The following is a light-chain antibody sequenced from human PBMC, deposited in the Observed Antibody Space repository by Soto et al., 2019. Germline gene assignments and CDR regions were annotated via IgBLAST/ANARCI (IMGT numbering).Light chain of an antibody. CDR1: QDISNY. Sequence: IQMTQSPSSLSASVGDRVTITCQASQDISNYLNWYQQKPGKAPKLLIYDASNLETGVPSRFSGSGSGTDFTFTISSLQPEDIATYYCQQYDNLPLTFGGGTKVDMK. V-gene: IGKV1-33*01. CDR2: DAS. J-gene: IGKJ4*01. CDR3: QQYDNLPLT.